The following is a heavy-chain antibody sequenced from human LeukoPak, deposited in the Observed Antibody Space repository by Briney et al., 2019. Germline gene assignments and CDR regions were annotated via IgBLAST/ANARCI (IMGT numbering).Heavy chain of an antibody. CDR3: ARVQPPLGMAGTRYFDY. CDR1: GFTFSSYS. Sequence: GGSLRLSCAASGFTFSSYSMNWVRQAPGKGLEWVSSISSSSSYIYYADSVKGRFTISRDNAKNSLYLQMNSLRAEDTAVYYCARVQPPLGMAGTRYFDYWGQGTLVTVSS. CDR2: ISSSSSYI. J-gene: IGHJ4*02. V-gene: IGHV3-21*01. D-gene: IGHD6-19*01.